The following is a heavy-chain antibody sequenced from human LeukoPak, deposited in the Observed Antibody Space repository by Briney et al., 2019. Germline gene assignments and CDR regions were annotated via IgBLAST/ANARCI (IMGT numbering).Heavy chain of an antibody. CDR1: GFTFSAAW. CDR3: NTDFVRLVGGPATRFAY. D-gene: IGHD2-15*01. Sequence: GGSLRLSCAASGFTFSAAWMSWVRQAPKRGLEWVARIKSKTDRGTTDYAAPVRGRFTISRNDSKNTLFLQMNDLKTDDTGVYFCNTDFVRLVGGPATRFAYWGQGTVVTVSS. V-gene: IGHV3-15*01. J-gene: IGHJ4*02. CDR2: IKSKTDRGTT.